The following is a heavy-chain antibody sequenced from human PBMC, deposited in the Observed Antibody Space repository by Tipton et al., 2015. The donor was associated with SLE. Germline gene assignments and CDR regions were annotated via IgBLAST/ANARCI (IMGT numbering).Heavy chain of an antibody. Sequence: LRLSCAVYGGSFSDYSWSWIRQPPGKGLEWIGEINHSGSTNYNPSLKSRVTISIDTSKNQFSLRLSSVTAADPAVYYCARDCTTGVCYTTSFDSWGQGTLVTVSP. CDR1: GGSFSDYS. CDR3: ARDCTTGVCYTTSFDS. CDR2: INHSGST. V-gene: IGHV4-34*01. D-gene: IGHD2-8*01. J-gene: IGHJ4*02.